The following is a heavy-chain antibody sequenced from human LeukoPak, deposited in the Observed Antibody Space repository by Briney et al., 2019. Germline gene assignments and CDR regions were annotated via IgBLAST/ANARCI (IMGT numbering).Heavy chain of an antibody. V-gene: IGHV3-21*01. J-gene: IGHJ4*02. CDR3: ARGHYDVLAASYKWTPDY. CDR1: GFTFNTSN. D-gene: IGHD3-9*01. Sequence: GGSLRLSCAASGFTFNTSNMNWVRQAPGKGLEWVSSITSGGDYIYYADSVKGRFTTSRDNAKNSLSLQLNSLRVEDTAVYYCARGHYDVLAASYKWTPDYWGQGTLVTVSS. CDR2: ITSGGDYI.